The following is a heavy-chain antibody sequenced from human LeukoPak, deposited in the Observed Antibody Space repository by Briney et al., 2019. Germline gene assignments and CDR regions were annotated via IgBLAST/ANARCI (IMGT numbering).Heavy chain of an antibody. D-gene: IGHD3-9*01. J-gene: IGHJ4*02. CDR1: GFTFSSYS. Sequence: KAGGSLRLSCAASGFTFSSYSMNWVRQAPGKGLEWVSSISSSSSYIYYADSVKGRFTISRDNAKNSLYLQMNSLRAEDTAVYYCAGSESLTGYGFDYWGQGTLVTVSS. V-gene: IGHV3-21*01. CDR2: ISSSSSYI. CDR3: AGSESLTGYGFDY.